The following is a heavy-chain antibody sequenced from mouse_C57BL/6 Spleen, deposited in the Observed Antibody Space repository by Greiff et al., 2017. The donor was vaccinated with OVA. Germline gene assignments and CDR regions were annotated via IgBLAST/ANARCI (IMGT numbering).Heavy chain of an antibody. J-gene: IGHJ3*01. CDR1: GYAFSSSW. Sequence: VQLQESGPELVKPGASVKISCKASGYAFSSSWMNWVKQRPGKGLEWIGRIYPGDGDTNYNGKFKGKATLTADKSSSTAYMQLSSLTSEDSAVYFCALYDYDASWFAYWGQGTLVTVSA. CDR2: IYPGDGDT. V-gene: IGHV1-82*01. CDR3: ALYDYDASWFAY. D-gene: IGHD2-4*01.